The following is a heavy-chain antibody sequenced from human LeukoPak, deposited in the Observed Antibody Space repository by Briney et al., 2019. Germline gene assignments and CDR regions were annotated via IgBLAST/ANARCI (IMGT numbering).Heavy chain of an antibody. J-gene: IGHJ4*02. CDR1: GFTVSSNY. Sequence: GGSLRLSCAASGFTVSSNYMSWVRQAPGKGLEWVSFISYDGSKTYYADSVKGRFTISRDNSKNTLDLQMNSLRPEDTAVYYCAKLGYDSSGSPRLVDHWGQGTLVTVSS. CDR2: ISYDGSKT. V-gene: IGHV3-30*18. D-gene: IGHD3-22*01. CDR3: AKLGYDSSGSPRLVDH.